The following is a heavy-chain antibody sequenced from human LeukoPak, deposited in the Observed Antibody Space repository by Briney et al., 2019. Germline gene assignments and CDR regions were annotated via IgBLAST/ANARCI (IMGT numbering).Heavy chain of an antibody. V-gene: IGHV4-39*01. CDR3: VRHQYYYYGMDV. Sequence: PSETLSLTCTVSVGSITSSSYYWGWIRQPPGKGLEWIGSIYYSGSTYYNPSLKSRVTISVDTSKKQFSLKLSSVTATDTAVYYCVRHQYYYYGMDVWGQGTTVTVSS. CDR1: VGSITSSSYY. CDR2: IYYSGST. J-gene: IGHJ6*02.